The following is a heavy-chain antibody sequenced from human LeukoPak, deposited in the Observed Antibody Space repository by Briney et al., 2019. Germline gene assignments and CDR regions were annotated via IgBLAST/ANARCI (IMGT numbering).Heavy chain of an antibody. J-gene: IGHJ3*02. CDR2: MYPGDSDT. CDR1: GYNFNSPW. CDR3: ARLRSDAFDI. V-gene: IGHV5-51*01. Sequence: ESLNISRKGSGYNFNSPWIGWVRPMAGKGLDLMGIMYPGDSDTGYSPSFQGHVTISYDKSISNAYLQWSSLKASDNAMYYCARLRSDAFDIWGQGTMVTVSS.